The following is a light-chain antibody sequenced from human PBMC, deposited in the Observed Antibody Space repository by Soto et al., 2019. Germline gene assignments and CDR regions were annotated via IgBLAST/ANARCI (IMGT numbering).Light chain of an antibody. Sequence: EIVLTQSPATLSLSPGERATLSCRASQSVSSYLAWYQQKPGQAPRLLVYDASTRATGITASFSGSGSGTDFTLSISSLEPEDFAVYFCQQRSDWPLTFGGGTKVEIK. CDR1: QSVSSY. V-gene: IGKV3-11*01. J-gene: IGKJ4*01. CDR3: QQRSDWPLT. CDR2: DAS.